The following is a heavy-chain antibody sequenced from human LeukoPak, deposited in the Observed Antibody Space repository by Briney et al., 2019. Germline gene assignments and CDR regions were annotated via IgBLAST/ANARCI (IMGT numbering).Heavy chain of an antibody. CDR3: ARVPIVGALGADY. Sequence: PSETLSLTCTVSGGSISSGGYYWSWIRQHPGKGLEWIGYIYYSGSTYYNPSLKCRVTISVDTSKNQFSLKLSSVTAADTAVYYCARVPIVGALGADYWGQGTLVTVSS. CDR2: IYYSGST. CDR1: GGSISSGGYY. V-gene: IGHV4-31*03. D-gene: IGHD1-26*01. J-gene: IGHJ4*02.